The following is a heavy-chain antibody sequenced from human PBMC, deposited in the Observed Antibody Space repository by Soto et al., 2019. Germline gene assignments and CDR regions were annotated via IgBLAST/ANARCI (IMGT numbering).Heavy chain of an antibody. CDR2: IYSGGGT. D-gene: IGHD5-12*01. Sequence: EVQLVETGGGLIQPGGSLTLSCAASGFTVSSNYMSWVRQAPGKGLEWVSVIYSGGGTDYADSVKGRFTISRYNSKNTLYLQMNSVRAEDTAVYYCARGRGMATIGYWGQGTLVTVSS. CDR3: ARGRGMATIGY. V-gene: IGHV3-53*02. CDR1: GFTVSSNY. J-gene: IGHJ4*02.